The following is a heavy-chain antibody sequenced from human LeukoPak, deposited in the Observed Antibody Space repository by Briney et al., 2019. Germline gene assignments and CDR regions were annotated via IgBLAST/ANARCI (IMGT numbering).Heavy chain of an antibody. CDR1: GFTFGSPW. V-gene: IGHV3-23*01. J-gene: IGHJ4*02. D-gene: IGHD3-10*01. Sequence: GGSLRLSCAASGFTFGSPWMHWVRQAPGKGLEWVSGISGGGGTTYYADSVKGRFTISRDNSKNTLYLQMNSLRADDTAVYYCAKGNYGSGSYYGLDYWGQGTLVTVSS. CDR3: AKGNYGSGSYYGLDY. CDR2: ISGGGGTT.